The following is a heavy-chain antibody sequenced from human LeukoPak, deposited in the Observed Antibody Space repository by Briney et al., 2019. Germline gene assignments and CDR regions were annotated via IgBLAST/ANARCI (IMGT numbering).Heavy chain of an antibody. J-gene: IGHJ5*02. CDR1: EFSFSNFA. CDR2: ILYDGSIR. V-gene: IGHV3-30-3*01. D-gene: IGHD1-1*01. CDR3: AREDNPLWFDP. Sequence: GGSLRLSCAASEFSFSNFAMYWVRQAPGKGLEWLAVILYDGSIRYYADSVKGRFTISRDNSNNTVHLQMNSLRPDDSALYYCAREDNPLWFDPWGQGTLVTVSS.